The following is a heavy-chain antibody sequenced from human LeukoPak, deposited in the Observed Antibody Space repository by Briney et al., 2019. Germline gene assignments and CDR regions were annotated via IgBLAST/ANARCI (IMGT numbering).Heavy chain of an antibody. V-gene: IGHV4-34*01. CDR2: INHSGST. Sequence: SETLSLTCAVYGGSFSGYYWSWIRQPPGKGLEWIGEINHSGSTNYNPSLKSRVTISVDTSKNQFSLKLSSVTAADTAVYYCARLRRVTVYYQGFDYWGQGTLVTVSS. CDR3: ARLRRVTVYYQGFDY. J-gene: IGHJ4*02. CDR1: GGSFSGYY. D-gene: IGHD2-2*01.